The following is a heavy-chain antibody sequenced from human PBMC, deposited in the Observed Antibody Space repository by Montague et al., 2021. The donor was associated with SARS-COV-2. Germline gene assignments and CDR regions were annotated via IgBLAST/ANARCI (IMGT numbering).Heavy chain of an antibody. Sequence: SETLSLTCAVSGGSFSGYCYSWIRQPPGEGLEWNGESNHSGSTNYNPSLNSRVTITVDTAKNQCSLKLSPVTAAATAVYYCTRAGYQVLWADYYIYGMDVWGQGTTVTVSS. CDR2: SNHSGST. CDR1: GGSFSGYC. CDR3: TRAGYQVLWADYYIYGMDV. V-gene: IGHV4-34*01. D-gene: IGHD2-2*01. J-gene: IGHJ6*02.